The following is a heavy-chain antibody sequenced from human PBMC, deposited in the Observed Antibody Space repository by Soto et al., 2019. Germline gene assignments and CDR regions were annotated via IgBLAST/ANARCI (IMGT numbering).Heavy chain of an antibody. CDR2: IKKDGSEK. Sequence: EVQLVESGGGLVQPGGSLRLSCAVSGFTFSNYWMSWVRQAPGKGLEWVANIKKDGSEKYYVDSVKGRFIICRDNGKKSLYLQMNDLRAEDTAVYYCAAILGMDVWGQGTTVTVSS. V-gene: IGHV3-7*05. CDR3: AAILGMDV. J-gene: IGHJ6*02. D-gene: IGHD3-3*02. CDR1: GFTFSNYW.